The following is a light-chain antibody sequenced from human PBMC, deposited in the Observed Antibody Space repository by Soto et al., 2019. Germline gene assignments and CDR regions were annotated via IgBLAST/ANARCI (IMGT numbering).Light chain of an antibody. CDR3: SSYTSSSTVV. V-gene: IGLV2-14*01. CDR2: DVT. Sequence: QSALTQPASVSGSPGQSVTISCSGSSSDVGAYNYVSWYQRHPCKAHKLMIYDVTNRPSGVSNRFSGSKSGNTASLTISGLQAEDEADYFCSSYTSSSTVVFGGGTKLTVL. CDR1: SSDVGAYNY. J-gene: IGLJ3*02.